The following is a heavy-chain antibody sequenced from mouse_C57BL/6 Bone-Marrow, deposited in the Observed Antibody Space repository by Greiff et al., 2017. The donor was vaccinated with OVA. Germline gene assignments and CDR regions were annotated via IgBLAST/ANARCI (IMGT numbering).Heavy chain of an antibody. Sequence: EVQRVESGGDLVKPGGSLKLSCAASGFTFSSYGMSWVRQTPDKRLEWVATISSGGSYTYYPDSVHGRFTISRDNAKNTLYLQMSSLQSEDTAMYYCARHRVTTVVGVWGQGTSVTVSS. CDR1: GFTFSSYG. J-gene: IGHJ4*01. CDR2: ISSGGSYT. D-gene: IGHD1-1*01. CDR3: ARHRVTTVVGV. V-gene: IGHV5-6*01.